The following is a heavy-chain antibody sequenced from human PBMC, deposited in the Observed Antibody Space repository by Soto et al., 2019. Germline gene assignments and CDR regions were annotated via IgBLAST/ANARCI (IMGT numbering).Heavy chain of an antibody. V-gene: IGHV3-23*01. CDR3: TTWLTAHFDY. CDR2: SSDRRTGNT. D-gene: IGHD2-21*02. CDR1: VFTFISYT. Sequence: GGSLRLSCASSVFTFISYTLNWVRRAPGKGLEWVATSSDRRTGNTHYSDSVRGRFTLSRDYSRNILFLQMDSLRADDTALYYCTTWLTAHFDYWGRGTQVTVSS. J-gene: IGHJ4*02.